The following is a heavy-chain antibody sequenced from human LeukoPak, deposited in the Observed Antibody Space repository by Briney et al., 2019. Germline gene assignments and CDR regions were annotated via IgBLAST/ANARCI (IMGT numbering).Heavy chain of an antibody. J-gene: IGHJ4*02. CDR1: GFAFSNYV. V-gene: IGHV3-23*01. CDR3: ARGSKGTYDY. CDR2: ILGTGDYT. Sequence: GGSLRLSCVASGFAFSNYVMTWVRQAPGKGLEWVSSILGTGDYTYYADSVKGRFTISRDNSKNTLYLQMNSLRAGDTAIYYCARGSKGTYDYWGQGTLVTVSS.